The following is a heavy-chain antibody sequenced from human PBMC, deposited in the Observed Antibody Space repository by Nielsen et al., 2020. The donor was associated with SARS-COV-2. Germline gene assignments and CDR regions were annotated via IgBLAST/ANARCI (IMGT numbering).Heavy chain of an antibody. J-gene: IGHJ3*02. Sequence: SLKISCAASGFTFSSYGMHWVRQAPGKGLEWVSGISWNSGSIGYADSVKGRFTISRDNAKNSLYLQMNSLRAEDTALYYCAKAPGYQDAFDIWGQGTMVTVSS. V-gene: IGHV3-9*01. CDR3: AKAPGYQDAFDI. D-gene: IGHD2-2*01. CDR2: ISWNSGSI. CDR1: GFTFSSYG.